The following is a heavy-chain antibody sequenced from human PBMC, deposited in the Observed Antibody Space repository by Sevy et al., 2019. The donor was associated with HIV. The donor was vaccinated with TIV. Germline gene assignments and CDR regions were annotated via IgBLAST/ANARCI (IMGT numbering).Heavy chain of an antibody. V-gene: IGHV6-1*01. CDR1: GDSVTSSNAA. CDR2: TYFRSKWFH. CDR3: AREILSRGIRGLIGT. D-gene: IGHD3-10*01. J-gene: IGHJ5*02. Sequence: SQTLSLTCDISGDSVTSSNAAWNWIRQSPSRGLEWLGKTYFRSKWFHDYADSVKSRITINPDTSKNQFSLQLKSVTPEDTAVYYCAREILSRGIRGLIGTWGQGTLVTVSS.